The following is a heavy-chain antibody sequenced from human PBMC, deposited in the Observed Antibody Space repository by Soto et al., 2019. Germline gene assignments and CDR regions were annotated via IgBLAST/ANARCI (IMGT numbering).Heavy chain of an antibody. CDR2: ISSNGGST. Sequence: PGGSLSLSCSASVFTFISYAMHWVRQAPGKGLEYVSAISSNGGSTYYADSVKGRFTISRDNSKNTLYLQVSSLRAEDTAVYYCVKDRFGSSGYHFDYWGQGTMVTVS. CDR3: VKDRFGSSGYHFDY. D-gene: IGHD3-22*01. V-gene: IGHV3-64D*06. J-gene: IGHJ4*02. CDR1: VFTFISYA.